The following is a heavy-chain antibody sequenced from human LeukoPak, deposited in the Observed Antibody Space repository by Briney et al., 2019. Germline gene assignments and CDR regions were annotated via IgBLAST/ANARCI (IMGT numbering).Heavy chain of an antibody. V-gene: IGHV3-74*01. CDR1: GFTFSSYW. J-gene: IGHJ6*02. CDR3: ASRGTTGPYCYYYGMDV. CDR2: ISSDGSGT. Sequence: PGGSLRLSCAASGFTFSSYWMHWVRQAPGKGLVWVSRISSDGSGTNYADSVKGRFTISRDNSKNTLYLQMNSLRAEDTAVYYCASRGTTGPYCYYYGMDVWGQGTTVTVSS. D-gene: IGHD4-17*01.